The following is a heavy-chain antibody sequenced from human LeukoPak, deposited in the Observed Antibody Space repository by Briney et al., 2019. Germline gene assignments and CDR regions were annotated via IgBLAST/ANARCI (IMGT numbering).Heavy chain of an antibody. CDR3: ATTGRRFDY. J-gene: IGHJ4*02. CDR1: GYTFTSYA. CDR2: INAGSGNT. V-gene: IGHV1-3*01. Sequence: GASVKVSCKASGYTFTSYAMHWVRQAPGQRLEWMGWINAGSGNTKYSQKFQGRVTITRDTSASTAYMELSSLRSEDTAVYYCATTGRRFDYWGQGTLVTVSS.